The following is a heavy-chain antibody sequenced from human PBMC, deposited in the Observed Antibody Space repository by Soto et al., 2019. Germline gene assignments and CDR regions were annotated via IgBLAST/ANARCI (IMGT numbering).Heavy chain of an antibody. CDR2: IRSKANSYAT. D-gene: IGHD3-3*01. V-gene: IGHV3-73*01. Sequence: PGGSLRLSCAASGFTFSGSAMHWVRQASGKGLEWVGRIRSKANSYATAYAASVKGRFTISRDDSKNTAYLQMNSLKTEDTAVYYCTRPEISTGTVWGQGTLVTVSS. J-gene: IGHJ4*02. CDR3: TRPEISTGTV. CDR1: GFTFSGSA.